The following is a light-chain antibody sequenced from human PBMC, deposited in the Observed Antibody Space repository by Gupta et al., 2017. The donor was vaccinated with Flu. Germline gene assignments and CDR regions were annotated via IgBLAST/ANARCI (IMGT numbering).Light chain of an antibody. CDR3: QHEYSSDPAYT. V-gene: IGKV3-15*01. J-gene: IGKJ2*01. CDR1: QSVASN. CDR2: GAS. Sequence: EIVMTQSPATLSVSPGERATLSCRASQSVASNLAWYQQKPAQAPRLLMYGASTRATGSPARCSGSGVGTDVNITIISRQSDDFAVYYCQHEYSSDPAYTFGQGTKLEIK.